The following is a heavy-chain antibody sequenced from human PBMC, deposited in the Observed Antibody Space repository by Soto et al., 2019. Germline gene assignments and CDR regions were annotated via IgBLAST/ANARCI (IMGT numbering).Heavy chain of an antibody. CDR3: AMYLNHYRSGSYSPSWFDP. V-gene: IGHV3-66*01. Sequence: GGSLRLSCAASGFTVSSKYMSWVRQAPGKGREWVSVIYSGGSTYYADSVKGRFTISRDNSKTTLYLQMNSLRAEDTAVYYCAMYLNHYRSGSYSPSWFDPWGQGTLVTVSS. J-gene: IGHJ5*02. CDR2: IYSGGST. CDR1: GFTVSSKY. D-gene: IGHD3-10*01.